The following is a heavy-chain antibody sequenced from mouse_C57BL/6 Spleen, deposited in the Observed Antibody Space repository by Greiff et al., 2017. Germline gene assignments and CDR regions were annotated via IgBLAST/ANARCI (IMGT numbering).Heavy chain of an antibody. CDR3: ATLYGSSYQYYFDY. CDR1: GYTFTSYW. CDR2: IDPNRGGT. V-gene: IGHV1-72*01. D-gene: IGHD1-1*01. J-gene: IGHJ2*01. Sequence: VQLQQPGAELVKPGASVKLSCKASGYTFTSYWMHWVKQRPGRGLEWIGRIDPNRGGTKYNEKFKSKATLTVDKPSSTAYMQLSSLTSEDSAVYYCATLYGSSYQYYFDYWGQGTTLTVSS.